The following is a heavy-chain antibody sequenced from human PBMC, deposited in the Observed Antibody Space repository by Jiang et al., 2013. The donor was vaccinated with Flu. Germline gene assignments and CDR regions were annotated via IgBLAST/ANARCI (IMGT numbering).Heavy chain of an antibody. CDR3: ARQSTAMPRSYSRGWFDP. V-gene: IGHV4-39*01. Sequence: TCTVSGGSISSSSYYWGWIRQPPGKGLEWIGSIYYSGSTYYNPSLKSRVTISVDTSKNQFSLKLSSVTAADTAVYYCARQSTAMPRSYSRGWFDPWGQGTLVTVSS. CDR1: GGSISSSSYY. D-gene: IGHD2-2*01. J-gene: IGHJ5*02. CDR2: IYYSGST.